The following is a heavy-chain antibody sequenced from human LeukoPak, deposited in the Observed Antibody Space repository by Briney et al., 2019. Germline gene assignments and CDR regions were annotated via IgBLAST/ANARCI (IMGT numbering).Heavy chain of an antibody. CDR1: GGSISSYY. Sequence: SETLSLTCTVSGGSISSYYWSWIRQPPGKGLEWIGYIYYSGSTNYNPSLKSRVAIWVDASKNQFSLKVDSVTTADTAVYYCARGDYDFWSGNWRFDTWGQGTLVTVSS. J-gene: IGHJ4*02. D-gene: IGHD3-3*01. CDR3: ARGDYDFWSGNWRFDT. V-gene: IGHV4-59*01. CDR2: IYYSGST.